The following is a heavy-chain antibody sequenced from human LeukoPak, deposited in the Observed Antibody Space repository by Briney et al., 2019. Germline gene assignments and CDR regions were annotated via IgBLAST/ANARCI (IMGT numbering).Heavy chain of an antibody. CDR3: AKDKFNQPEGLFDY. J-gene: IGHJ4*02. CDR2: ISGSGTT. V-gene: IGHV3-23*01. CDR1: GFTFSKYA. D-gene: IGHD2-2*01. Sequence: GGSLRLSCVASGFTFSKYAMTWVRQAPGKGLEWVSSISGSGTTYYADSVKGRFTISRDNSKNTLYLQMNSLRAEDTAVYYCAKDKFNQPEGLFDYWGQGTLVTVSS.